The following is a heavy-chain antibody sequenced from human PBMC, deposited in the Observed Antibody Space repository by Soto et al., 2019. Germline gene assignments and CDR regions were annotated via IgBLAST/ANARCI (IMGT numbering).Heavy chain of an antibody. V-gene: IGHV3-30*18. Sequence: QVQLVESGGGVVQPGRSLRLSCAASGFTFSTYGMHWARQAPGKGLEWVAVMGNDGITTFYADSVKGRFTISRDNSKNTLFLQMNSLRADDTAVYYCAKEFQWELHAFDIWGQGTMVTVSS. CDR1: GFTFSTYG. D-gene: IGHD1-26*01. CDR3: AKEFQWELHAFDI. J-gene: IGHJ3*02. CDR2: MGNDGITT.